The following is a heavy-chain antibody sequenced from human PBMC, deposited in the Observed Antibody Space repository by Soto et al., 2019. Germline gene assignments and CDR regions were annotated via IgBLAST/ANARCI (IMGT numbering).Heavy chain of an antibody. CDR3: ARAVVQRGPTVVTPGWYFDL. CDR2: IIPIFGTA. CDR1: GGTFSSYA. Sequence: QVQLVQSGAEVKKPGSSVKVSCKASGGTFSSYAISWVRQAPGQGLEWMGGIIPIFGTANYAQKFQGRVTLTADESTSTAYMELSSLRSEDTAVYYCARAVVQRGPTVVTPGWYFDLWGRGTLVTVSS. V-gene: IGHV1-69*01. J-gene: IGHJ2*01. D-gene: IGHD4-17*01.